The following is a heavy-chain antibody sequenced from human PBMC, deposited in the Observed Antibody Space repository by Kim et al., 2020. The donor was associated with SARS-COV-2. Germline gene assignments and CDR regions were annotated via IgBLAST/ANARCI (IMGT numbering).Heavy chain of an antibody. Sequence: ASVKVSCKASGYTFTSYAMHWVRQAPGQRLEWMGWINARNGNTKYSQKFQGRVTITRDTSASTAYMELSSLRSEDTAVYYCARGPGSSGWRLGAFATQNENWFDPWGQGTLVTVSS. J-gene: IGHJ5*02. V-gene: IGHV1-3*01. D-gene: IGHD6-19*01. CDR3: ARGPGSSGWRLGAFATQNENWFDP. CDR2: INARNGNT. CDR1: GYTFTSYA.